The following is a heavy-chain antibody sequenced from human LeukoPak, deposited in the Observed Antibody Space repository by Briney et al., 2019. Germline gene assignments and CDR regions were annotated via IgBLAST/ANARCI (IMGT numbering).Heavy chain of an antibody. V-gene: IGHV3-11*01. D-gene: IGHD3/OR15-3a*01. Sequence: GGSLRLSCVASGFTFSDYYMSWIRQAPGKGLEWVSYTSSSGSTIYYADSVKGRFTISRDNAKNSLYLQMNSLRAEDTAVYYCASPARHPDWLLPNDYWGQGTLVTVSS. CDR1: GFTFSDYY. CDR3: ASPARHPDWLLPNDY. CDR2: TSSSGSTI. J-gene: IGHJ4*02.